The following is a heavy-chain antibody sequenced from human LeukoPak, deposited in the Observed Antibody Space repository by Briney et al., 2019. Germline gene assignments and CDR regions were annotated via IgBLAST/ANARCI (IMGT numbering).Heavy chain of an antibody. Sequence: GSLRLSCAASGFTFSSYSMNRVRQAPGKGLEWVAFIRYDGSNKYYADSVKGRFTISRDNSKNTLYLQMNSLRAEDTAVYYCAKHSQGFLDYWGQGTLVTVSS. CDR1: GFTFSSYS. CDR3: AKHSQGFLDY. V-gene: IGHV3-30*02. J-gene: IGHJ4*02. CDR2: IRYDGSNK.